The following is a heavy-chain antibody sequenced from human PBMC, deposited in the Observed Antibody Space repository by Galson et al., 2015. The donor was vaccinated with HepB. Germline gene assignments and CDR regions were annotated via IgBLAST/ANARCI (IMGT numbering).Heavy chain of an antibody. Sequence: SLRLSCAASGFTFSSYWMHWVRHAPGKGLVWVSRINSDGSSTSYADSVRGRLTISRDNAKNTLYLEMNSLRAEDTAVYYCARDFVAVAGYYYYGMDVWGQGTTVTVSS. J-gene: IGHJ6*02. D-gene: IGHD6-19*01. CDR3: ARDFVAVAGYYYYGMDV. V-gene: IGHV3-74*01. CDR1: GFTFSSYW. CDR2: INSDGSST.